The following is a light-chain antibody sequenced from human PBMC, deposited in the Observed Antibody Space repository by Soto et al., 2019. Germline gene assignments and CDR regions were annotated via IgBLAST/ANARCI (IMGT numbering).Light chain of an antibody. Sequence: QSALTQPASVSESPGQSSTISCTGTSSDVGGYNYVSWYQHHPGKAPKLMIFDVINRPSGVSDRFSGSKSGNTASLTISGLQAEDEADYYCSSYTSSNTVLFGGGTKLTVL. CDR3: SSYTSSNTVL. CDR2: DVI. V-gene: IGLV2-14*03. J-gene: IGLJ3*02. CDR1: SSDVGGYNY.